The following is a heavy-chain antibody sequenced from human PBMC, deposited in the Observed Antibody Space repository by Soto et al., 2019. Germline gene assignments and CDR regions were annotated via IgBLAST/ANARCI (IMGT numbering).Heavy chain of an antibody. CDR1: GFTFSSYG. CDR2: IWYDGSNK. CDR3: ARDSGSYPYYFDY. J-gene: IGHJ4*02. V-gene: IGHV3-33*01. D-gene: IGHD1-26*01. Sequence: VQLVESGGGLVQPGGSLRLSCAASGFTFSSYGMHWVRQAPGKGLEWVAVIWYDGSNKYYADSVKGRFTISRDNSKNTLYLQMNSLRAEDTAVYYCARDSGSYPYYFDYWGQGTLVTVSS.